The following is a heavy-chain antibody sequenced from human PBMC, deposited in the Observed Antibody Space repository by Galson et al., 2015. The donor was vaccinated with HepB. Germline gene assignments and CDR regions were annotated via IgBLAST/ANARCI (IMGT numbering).Heavy chain of an antibody. CDR1: GDSVSSNSAA. Sequence: CAISGDSVSSNSAAWNWIRQSPSRGLEWPGRTYYRSKWYNDYAVSVKSRITINPDTSKNQFSLQLNSVTPEDTAVYYCARDLAVRGVIINWFDPWGQGTLVTVSS. D-gene: IGHD3-10*01. CDR2: TYYRSKWYN. CDR3: ARDLAVRGVIINWFDP. J-gene: IGHJ5*02. V-gene: IGHV6-1*01.